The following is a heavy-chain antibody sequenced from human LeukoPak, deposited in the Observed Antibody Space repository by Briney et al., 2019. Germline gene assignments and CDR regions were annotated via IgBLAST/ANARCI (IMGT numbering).Heavy chain of an antibody. CDR2: INPNNGGT. V-gene: IGHV1-2*02. CDR3: ARDMDRGQWLVRPYY. Sequence: ASVKVSCKASGYTFTGYYMHWVRQAPGQGLEWMGWINPNNGGTKYAQNFQGRVTMTRDTSISTAYMELSRLRSDDTAVYYCARDMDRGQWLVRPYYWGQGTLVTVSS. CDR1: GYTFTGYY. J-gene: IGHJ4*02. D-gene: IGHD6-19*01.